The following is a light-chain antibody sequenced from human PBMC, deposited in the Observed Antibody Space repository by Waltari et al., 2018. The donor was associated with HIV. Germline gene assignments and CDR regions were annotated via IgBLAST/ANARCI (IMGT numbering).Light chain of an antibody. CDR1: SLRRYY. CDR3: KSRAYRGNHVV. CDR2: GQN. Sequence: SSELTQDPAVSVALRQTVRITCQGDSLRRYYASWYQQKPGQAPVLVIYGQNNRPSGIPDRFSGSSSGTTASLTITGAQAEDEADYYCKSRAYRGNHVVFGGGTKLTVL. J-gene: IGLJ3*02. V-gene: IGLV3-19*01.